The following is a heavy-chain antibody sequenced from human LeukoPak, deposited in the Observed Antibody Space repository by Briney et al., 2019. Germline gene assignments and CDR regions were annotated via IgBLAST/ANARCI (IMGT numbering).Heavy chain of an antibody. CDR1: GFTFSSYG. J-gene: IGHJ4*02. CDR2: ISGSGGST. Sequence: PGRSLRLSCAASGFTFSSYGMHWVRQAPGKGLEWVSAISGSGGSTYYADSVEGRFTISRDNSKNTLYLQMNSLRAEDTAVYYCAKEVPVWYYFGYWGQGTLVTVSS. D-gene: IGHD3-16*01. V-gene: IGHV3-23*01. CDR3: AKEVPVWYYFGY.